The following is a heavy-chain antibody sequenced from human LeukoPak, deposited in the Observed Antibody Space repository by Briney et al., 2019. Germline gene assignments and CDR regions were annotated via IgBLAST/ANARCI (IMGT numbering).Heavy chain of an antibody. CDR2: ISYDGSNK. J-gene: IGHJ5*02. CDR3: ATLDDIVVVPTSKNWFDP. Sequence: TGGSLRLSCAASGFTFSSYGMHWVRQAPGKGLEWMAVISYDGSNKYYADSVKGRFTISRDNSKNTLYLQMNSLRAEDTAVYYCATLDDIVVVPTSKNWFDPWGQGTLVTVSS. CDR1: GFTFSSYG. D-gene: IGHD2-2*01. V-gene: IGHV3-30*03.